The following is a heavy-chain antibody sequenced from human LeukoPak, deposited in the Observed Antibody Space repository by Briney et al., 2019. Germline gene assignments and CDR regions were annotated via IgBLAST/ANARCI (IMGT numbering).Heavy chain of an antibody. CDR1: GGSLSSYY. D-gene: IGHD3-3*01. J-gene: IGHJ4*02. V-gene: IGHV4-59*01. Sequence: SETLSLTCTVSGGSLSSYYWSWIRQPPGKGLEWLGYIYYSGSTSYKPSLKSRVTISVDTSKNQFSLKLRSVTAADTAVYYCARGITIFGVGISSLSAPDYWGQGTLVTVSS. CDR3: ARGITIFGVGISSLSAPDY. CDR2: IYYSGST.